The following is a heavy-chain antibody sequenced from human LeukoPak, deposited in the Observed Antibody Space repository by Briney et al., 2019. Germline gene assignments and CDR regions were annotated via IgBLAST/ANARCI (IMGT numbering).Heavy chain of an antibody. CDR3: PSKFGESYYYYYGLDV. V-gene: IGHV3-23*01. J-gene: IGHJ6*02. D-gene: IGHD3-10*01. CDR2: IGGSGDTT. CDR1: GFTFSGHA. Sequence: GGSLRLSCEDSGFTFSGHAMAWVRQAPGKGLEWVSVIGGSGDTTRYADSVKGRFTISRDKSKTTLFLQMNSLRVEDTAVYYCPSKFGESYYYYYGLDVWGQGTTVTVSS.